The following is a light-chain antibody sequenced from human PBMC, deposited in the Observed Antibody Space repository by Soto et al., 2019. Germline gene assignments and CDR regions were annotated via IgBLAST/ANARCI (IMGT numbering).Light chain of an antibody. Sequence: EIVLTQSPGTLSLSPGERATLSCRASQSVSSTYLAWYQQKPGQAPRLLIYGASNRATGIPDRFSGGGSGTDFTLTISRLEPEDFAVYYCQQYGSSPPFSFGPGKTVEIK. CDR1: QSVSSTY. J-gene: IGKJ3*01. V-gene: IGKV3-20*01. CDR3: QQYGSSPPFS. CDR2: GAS.